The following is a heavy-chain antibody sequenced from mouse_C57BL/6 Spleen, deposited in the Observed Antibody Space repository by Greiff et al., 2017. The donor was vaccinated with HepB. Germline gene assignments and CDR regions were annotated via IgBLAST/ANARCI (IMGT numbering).Heavy chain of an antibody. CDR3: ARAGVTSEVASYAMDG. D-gene: IGHD1-1*01. J-gene: IGHJ4*01. CDR2: IDPSDSYT. CDR1: GYTFTSYW. Sequence: QVQLQQPGAELVKPGASVKLSCKASGYTFTSYWMQWVKQRPGQGLEWIGEIDPSDSYTNYNHKFKGKATLTVDTSSSTAYMQLSSLTSEDSAVYYCARAGVTSEVASYAMDGWGQGTSVTVSS. V-gene: IGHV1-50*01.